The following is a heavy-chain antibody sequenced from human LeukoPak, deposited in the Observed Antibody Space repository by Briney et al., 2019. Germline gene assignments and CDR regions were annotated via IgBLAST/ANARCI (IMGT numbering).Heavy chain of an antibody. CDR3: ARMLGGSSWSGYYYYYMDV. CDR1: GFSLSTSGMC. J-gene: IGHJ6*03. V-gene: IGHV2-70*11. CDR2: SDWDDDK. Sequence: SGPALVKPPQTLTLTCTFSGFSLSTSGMCVSWIRHPPGKALEWLARSDWDDDKYYSTSLKTRLTISKDTSKNQVVLTMTNMDPVDTATYYCARMLGGSSWSGYYYYYMDVWGKGTTVTISS. D-gene: IGHD6-13*01.